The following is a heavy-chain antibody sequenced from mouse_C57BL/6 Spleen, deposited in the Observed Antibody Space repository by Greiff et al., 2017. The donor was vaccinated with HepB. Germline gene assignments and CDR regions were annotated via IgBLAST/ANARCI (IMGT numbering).Heavy chain of an antibody. Sequence: QVQLKQPGAELVRPGTSVKLSCKASGYTFTSYWMHWVKQRPGQGLEWIGVIDPSDSYTNYNQKFKGKATLTVDTSSSPAYMQLSSLTSEDSAVYYCARRGAQATGAWFAYWGQGTLVTVSA. D-gene: IGHD3-2*02. CDR3: ARRGAQATGAWFAY. J-gene: IGHJ3*01. CDR2: IDPSDSYT. CDR1: GYTFTSYW. V-gene: IGHV1-59*01.